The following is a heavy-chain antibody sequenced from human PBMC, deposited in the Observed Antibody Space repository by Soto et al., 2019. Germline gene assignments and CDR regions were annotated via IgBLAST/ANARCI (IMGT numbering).Heavy chain of an antibody. V-gene: IGHV3-30*04. Sequence: QAQLVESGGGVVQPGRSLRLSCAASELPFTDYSMHWVRQTADKRLEWVAFISHDGRNTFYSDSVKGRFTISRDDSRSMLFLQMSGVTVEDTAIYYCAVDGVPTSSFRYYYFRFWGRGTLVTVSS. CDR1: ELPFTDYS. CDR2: ISHDGRNT. J-gene: IGHJ4*02. D-gene: IGHD3-9*01. CDR3: AVDGVPTSSFRYYYFRF.